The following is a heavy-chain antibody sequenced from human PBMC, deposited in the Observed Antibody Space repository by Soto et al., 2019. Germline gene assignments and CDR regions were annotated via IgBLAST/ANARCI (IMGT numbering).Heavy chain of an antibody. D-gene: IGHD3-10*01. Sequence: QVQLQESGPGLVKPSETLSLTCTVSGGSISSYYWSWIRQLPGKGLEWIGYIYYSGSTNYNPSLKSLVTISADTAKNQFSLKLSSVTAADTAVYYCARDKLLWFGVETYYYYYGMDVWGQGTTVTVSS. CDR1: GGSISSYY. J-gene: IGHJ6*02. V-gene: IGHV4-59*01. CDR3: ARDKLLWFGVETYYYYYGMDV. CDR2: IYYSGST.